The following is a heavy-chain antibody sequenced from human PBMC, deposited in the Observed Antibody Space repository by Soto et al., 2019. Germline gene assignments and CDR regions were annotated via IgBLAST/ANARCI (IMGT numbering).Heavy chain of an antibody. CDR1: GGTFSNYA. D-gene: IGHD6-13*01. V-gene: IGHV1-69*13. CDR3: ARVSSSWYKDYFDY. CDR2: IIPIFGTT. J-gene: IGHJ4*02. Sequence: GASVKVSCKASGGTFSNYAISWVRQAPGQGLEWMGGIIPIFGTTNYAQRFQGRVTITADESTSTAYMELSSLRSGDTAVYYCARVSSSWYKDYFDYWGQGTLVTVSS.